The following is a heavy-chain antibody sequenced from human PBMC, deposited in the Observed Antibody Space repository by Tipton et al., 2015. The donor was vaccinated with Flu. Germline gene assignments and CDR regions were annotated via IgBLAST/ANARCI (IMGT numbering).Heavy chain of an antibody. Sequence: QLVQSGAEVKKPGASVKVSCKASGYTFTSYGISWVRQAPGQGLEWMGWISAYNGNTNYAQKLQGRVTMTTDTSTSTAYMELRSLRSDDTAVYYCAAHYYDSSGYLPGDAFDIWGQGTMVTVSS. CDR1: GYTFTSYG. CDR3: AAHYYDSSGYLPGDAFDI. V-gene: IGHV1-18*04. J-gene: IGHJ3*02. CDR2: ISAYNGNT. D-gene: IGHD3-22*01.